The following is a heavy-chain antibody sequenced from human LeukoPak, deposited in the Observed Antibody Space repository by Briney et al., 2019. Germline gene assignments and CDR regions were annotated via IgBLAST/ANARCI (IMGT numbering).Heavy chain of an antibody. CDR1: GGSISSYY. CDR2: IYYSGST. CDR3: ARGGYSYKFDY. Sequence: PSETLSLTCTVSGGSISSYYWSWIRQPPGKGLEWIGYIYYSGSTNYNPSLKSRVTISVDTSKNQFSLKLSSVTAADAAVYYCARGGYSYKFDYWGQGTLVTVSS. D-gene: IGHD5-18*01. V-gene: IGHV4-59*01. J-gene: IGHJ4*02.